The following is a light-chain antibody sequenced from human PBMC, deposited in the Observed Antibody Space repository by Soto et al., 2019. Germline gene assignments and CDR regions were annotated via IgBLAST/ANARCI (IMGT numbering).Light chain of an antibody. J-gene: IGLJ3*02. CDR1: RSNIGAGYD. CDR3: QSYDITLGGM. V-gene: IGLV1-40*01. CDR2: GNN. Sequence: QSVLTQPPSVSGAPGQRVTISCTGSRSNIGAGYDVHWYQQLPGTAPKLLIYGNNNRPSGVPDRFSGSKSGTSASLAITGLQAEYEADYYCQSYDITLGGMFGGGTKLTVL.